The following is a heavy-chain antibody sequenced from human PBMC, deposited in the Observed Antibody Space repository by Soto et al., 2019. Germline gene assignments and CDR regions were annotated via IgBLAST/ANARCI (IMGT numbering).Heavy chain of an antibody. CDR1: GYTFTSYY. D-gene: IGHD1-20*01. CDR2: INPSGGST. CDR3: ASPLILPYKCSYHCYVMDV. V-gene: IGHV1-46*01. Sequence: ASVKVSCKASGYTFTSYYIHWVRQPPGQGLEWMGIINPSGGSTSYAQKFQGRVTMTRDTSTSTVYMELSSLRSEDTAVYYCASPLILPYKCSYHCYVMDVRGQGTTVPVSS. J-gene: IGHJ6*02.